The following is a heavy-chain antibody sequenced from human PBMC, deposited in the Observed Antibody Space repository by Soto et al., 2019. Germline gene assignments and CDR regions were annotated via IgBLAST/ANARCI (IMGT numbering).Heavy chain of an antibody. CDR3: ARVPTQIVWTALRAPGYYFDF. V-gene: IGHV3-33*01. CDR1: GFNFSNYG. CDR2: VWFDGSNR. J-gene: IGHJ4*02. D-gene: IGHD2-21*01. Sequence: QEQLVESGGGVVQPGRSLRLSCAASGFNFSNYGMHWVRQAPGKGLEWVAVVWFDGSNRYYRDSVKHRFTISRDNSKNTLSLQMNSLTAEETAVYSCARVPTQIVWTALRAPGYYFDFWGRGTLVTVSS.